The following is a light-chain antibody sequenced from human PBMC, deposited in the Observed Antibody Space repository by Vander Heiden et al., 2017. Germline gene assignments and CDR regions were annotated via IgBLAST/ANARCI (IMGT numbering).Light chain of an antibody. J-gene: IGKJ1*01. CDR2: GAS. CDR3: QQYGSSPRA. CDR1: QSVSNDY. V-gene: IGKV3-20*01. Sequence: EIVLTQSPGTLSLSPGERATLPCRASQSVSNDYLAWYQQKPGQAPRLLIYGASHRATGIPDRFSGSGSGTDFTLTINRLEPEDFAVYYCQQYGSSPRAFGQGTKVEIK.